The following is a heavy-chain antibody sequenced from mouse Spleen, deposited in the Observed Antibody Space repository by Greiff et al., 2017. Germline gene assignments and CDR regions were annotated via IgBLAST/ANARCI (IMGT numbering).Heavy chain of an antibody. Sequence: EVMLVESGGGLVKPGGSLKLSCAASGFTFSSYAMSWVRQTPEKRLEWVATISSGGSYTYYPDSVKGRFTISRDNAKNTLYLQMSSLRSEDTAMYYCARQDGSSAWFAYWGQGTLVTVS. V-gene: IGHV5-9-1*01. CDR3: ARQDGSSAWFAY. CDR1: GFTFSSYA. J-gene: IGHJ3*01. CDR2: ISSGGSYT. D-gene: IGHD1-1*01.